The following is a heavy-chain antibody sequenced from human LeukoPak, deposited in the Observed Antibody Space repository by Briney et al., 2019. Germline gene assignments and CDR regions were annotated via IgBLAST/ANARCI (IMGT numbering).Heavy chain of an antibody. D-gene: IGHD3-3*01. V-gene: IGHV3-21*01. CDR2: ISSSSSYI. CDR3: ARGVPYDSWSGPHYSDY. J-gene: IGHJ4*02. Sequence: GGFLRLSCAASGFTFSSYSMNWVRQAPGKGLEWVSSISSSSSYIYYADSVKGRFTISRDNAKNSLYLQMNSLRAEDTAVYYCARGVPYDSWSGPHYSDYWGQGTLVTVSS. CDR1: GFTFSSYS.